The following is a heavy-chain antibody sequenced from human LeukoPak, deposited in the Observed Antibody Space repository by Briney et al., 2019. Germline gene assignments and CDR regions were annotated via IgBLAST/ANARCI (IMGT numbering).Heavy chain of an antibody. V-gene: IGHV4-59*06. Sequence: SETLSLTCTVSGGSISSYYWNWIRQHPGKGLEWIGYIYYSGSTYYNPSLKSRVTISVDTSKNQFSLKLSSVTAADTAVYYCARSRSYCSGGGCTIYYYYGMDVWGQGTTVTVSS. CDR2: IYYSGST. CDR3: ARSRSYCSGGGCTIYYYYGMDV. D-gene: IGHD2-15*01. J-gene: IGHJ6*02. CDR1: GGSISSYY.